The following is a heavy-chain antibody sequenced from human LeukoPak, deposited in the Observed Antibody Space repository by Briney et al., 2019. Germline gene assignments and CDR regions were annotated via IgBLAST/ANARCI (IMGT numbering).Heavy chain of an antibody. Sequence: ASVKVSCKASGYTFTSYGISWVRQAPGQGLEWMGWISAYNGNTNYAQKLQGRVTMTTDTSTSTAYMELRSLRSDDTAVYDCARDPAHYDSSGYPSAGDDYWGQGTLVTVSS. D-gene: IGHD3-22*01. V-gene: IGHV1-18*01. CDR2: ISAYNGNT. J-gene: IGHJ4*02. CDR3: ARDPAHYDSSGYPSAGDDY. CDR1: GYTFTSYG.